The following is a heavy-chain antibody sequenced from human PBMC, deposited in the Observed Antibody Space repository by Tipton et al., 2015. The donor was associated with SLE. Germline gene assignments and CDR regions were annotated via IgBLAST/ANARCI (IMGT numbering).Heavy chain of an antibody. CDR2: IRYDGSNK. J-gene: IGHJ4*02. V-gene: IGHV3-30*02. D-gene: IGHD3-10*01. Sequence: SLRLSCAASGFTFSSYGMHWVRQAPGKGLEWVAFIRYDGSNKYYADSVKGRFTISVDTSKNHFSLKLSSVTAADTAVYYCASITMVRGVDYWGQGTLVTVSS. CDR1: GFTFSSYG. CDR3: ASITMVRGVDY.